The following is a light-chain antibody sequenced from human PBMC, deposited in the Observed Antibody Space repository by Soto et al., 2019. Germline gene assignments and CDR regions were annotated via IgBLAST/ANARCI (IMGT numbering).Light chain of an antibody. V-gene: IGKV3-20*01. CDR2: GAS. CDR3: HKFGSSTDT. J-gene: IGKJ5*01. Sequence: EIVLTQSPGTLSLSPGERATLSCRASQSVSSTYLAWYQQKPGQAPRLLIYGASSRATGIPDRFSGSGSGTDVTLTISRLEPEDFAVYYCHKFGSSTDTFGQGTRLDTK. CDR1: QSVSSTY.